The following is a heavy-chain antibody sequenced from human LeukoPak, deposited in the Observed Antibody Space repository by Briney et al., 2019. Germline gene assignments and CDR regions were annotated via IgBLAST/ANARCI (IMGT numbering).Heavy chain of an antibody. Sequence: PSDTLSFTGIVAGSSISNNFWSGIRQPPGKGREWIGNIYNSATTNYNPSLKSRVTISVDTSKNQFSLKLSSVTTTDTAVYYCASATVWLAFVYWGQGSRVTVSS. CDR3: ASATVWLAFVY. V-gene: IGHV4-59*08. CDR1: GSSISNNF. J-gene: IGHJ4*02. D-gene: IGHD3-10*01. CDR2: IYNSATT.